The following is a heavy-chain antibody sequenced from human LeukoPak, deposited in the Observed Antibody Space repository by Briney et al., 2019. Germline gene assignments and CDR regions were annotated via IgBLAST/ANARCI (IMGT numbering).Heavy chain of an antibody. CDR1: GFTFSNYA. D-gene: IGHD4/OR15-4a*01. J-gene: IGHJ4*02. Sequence: GRSLRLSCAASGFTFSNYAVHWVRQAPGKGLEWLAVISYDGSNKYQADSVKGRFTISRDDSKNTLYLQMNSLRAEDTAVYYCARDRAANSRTYYFDYWGQGTLVTVSS. V-gene: IGHV3-30-3*01. CDR3: ARDRAANSRTYYFDY. CDR2: ISYDGSNK.